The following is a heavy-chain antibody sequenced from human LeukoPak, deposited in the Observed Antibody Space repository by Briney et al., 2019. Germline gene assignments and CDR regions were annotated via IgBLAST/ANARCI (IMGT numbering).Heavy chain of an antibody. Sequence: GGSLRLSCAASGFTFSSYWMHWVRQAPGKGLVWVSRINSDGSSTSYADSVKGRFTISRDNAKNTLYLQMNSLRAEDTAVYYCARSINDFWSGYYGYYYMDVWSKGTTVTVSS. D-gene: IGHD3-3*01. CDR2: INSDGSST. J-gene: IGHJ6*03. CDR1: GFTFSSYW. V-gene: IGHV3-74*01. CDR3: ARSINDFWSGYYGYYYMDV.